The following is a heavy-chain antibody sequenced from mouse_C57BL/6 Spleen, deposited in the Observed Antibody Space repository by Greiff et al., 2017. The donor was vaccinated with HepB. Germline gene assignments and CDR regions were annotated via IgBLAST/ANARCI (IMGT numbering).Heavy chain of an antibody. V-gene: IGHV1-80*01. CDR1: GYAFSSYW. D-gene: IGHD1-1*01. Sequence: QVQLQQSGAELVKPGASVKISCKASGYAFSSYWMNWVKQRPGKGLEWIGQIYPGDGDTNYNGKFKGKATLTADKSSSTAYMQLSSLTSEDSAVYFCARPPASNDGSLFAYWGQGTLVTVSA. CDR3: ARPPASNDGSLFAY. J-gene: IGHJ3*01. CDR2: IYPGDGDT.